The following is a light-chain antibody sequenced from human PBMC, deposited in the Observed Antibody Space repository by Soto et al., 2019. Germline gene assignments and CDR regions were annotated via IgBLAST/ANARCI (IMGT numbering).Light chain of an antibody. V-gene: IGLV2-23*02. CDR1: NSDIGSYNL. J-gene: IGLJ2*01. Sequence: QSVLTQPASVSGSPGQSITISCTGSNSDIGSYNLVSWYQHHPGKAPKLMISEVIKRPSGVSNRFSGSKSDNTASLTISGLQAEDEADYYCCSYAGSSIFVFGGGTKLTVL. CDR2: EVI. CDR3: CSYAGSSIFV.